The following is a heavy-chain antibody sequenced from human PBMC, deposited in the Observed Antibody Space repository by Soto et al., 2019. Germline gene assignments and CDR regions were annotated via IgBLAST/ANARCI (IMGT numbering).Heavy chain of an antibody. Sequence: VQLVESGGGLVKPGGSLRLSCAASGFIFATHTINWVRQAPGKGLEWVSSITGSGIYTRYADSVKGRFTISRDNAKASLYLQMNSLGAEDTAVYYCVKEGICNYNEYFDYWGQGTLVTVSS. D-gene: IGHD4-4*01. CDR1: GFIFATHT. V-gene: IGHV3-21*02. CDR3: VKEGICNYNEYFDY. CDR2: ITGSGIYT. J-gene: IGHJ4*02.